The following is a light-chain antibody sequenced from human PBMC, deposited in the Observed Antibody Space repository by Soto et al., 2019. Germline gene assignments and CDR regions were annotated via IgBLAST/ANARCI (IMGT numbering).Light chain of an antibody. CDR2: GAS. CDR3: QRYGMSPFT. CDR1: QSVSSPY. J-gene: IGKJ3*01. V-gene: IGKV3-20*01. Sequence: EVVLTQSPVTLSLSPGERATLSCRASQSVSSPYLAWYQQKPGQPPWLLIYGASSRATDIPDRIIGSGSGTEFPLIIARLAPEDFAMYSCQRYGMSPFTFGPGTKVDI.